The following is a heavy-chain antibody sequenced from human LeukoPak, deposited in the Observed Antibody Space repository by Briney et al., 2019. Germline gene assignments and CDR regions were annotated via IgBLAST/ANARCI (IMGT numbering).Heavy chain of an antibody. CDR3: AKASAMIVVVSKHFDY. D-gene: IGHD3-22*01. V-gene: IGHV3-23*01. Sequence: GGSLRLSCAASGFTFSSYAMSWVRQAPGKGLEWVSAISGSGGNTYYEDSVKGRFTISRDNSKNTLYPQMNSLRAEDTAVYYCAKASAMIVVVSKHFDYWGQGTLVTVSS. J-gene: IGHJ4*02. CDR2: ISGSGGNT. CDR1: GFTFSSYA.